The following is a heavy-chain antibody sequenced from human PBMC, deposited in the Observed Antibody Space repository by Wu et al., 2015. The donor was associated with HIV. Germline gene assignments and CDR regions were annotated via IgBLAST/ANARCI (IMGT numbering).Heavy chain of an antibody. J-gene: IGHJ6*02. CDR1: GYTFTSYD. CDR3: ARGSILEMSTASFYYYVMDV. D-gene: IGHD1-26*01. CDR2: MNPRSGNT. V-gene: IGHV1-8*01. Sequence: QVQLVQSGAEVKKPGASVKVSCKASGYTFTSYDINWVRQATGQGLEWMGWMNPRSGNTGYAQKFQGRVTMTRDTSISTANMELSSLRSEDTAVYYCARGSILEMSTASFYYYVMDVWGQGTTVTVSS.